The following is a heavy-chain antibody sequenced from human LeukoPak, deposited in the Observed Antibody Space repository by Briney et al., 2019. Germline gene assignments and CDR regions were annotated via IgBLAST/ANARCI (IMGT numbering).Heavy chain of an antibody. J-gene: IGHJ4*02. CDR2: INSDGTST. V-gene: IGHV3-74*01. CDR1: GFTFSGYW. CDR3: ARAGRGYFDY. Sequence: GGSLRLSCAASGFTFSGYWMHWVRQAPGKGLVWVSRINSDGTSTTYADSVKGRFTISRDNAKNTLYLQMNSLRAEDTAVYYCARAGRGYFDYWDQGTLVTVSS.